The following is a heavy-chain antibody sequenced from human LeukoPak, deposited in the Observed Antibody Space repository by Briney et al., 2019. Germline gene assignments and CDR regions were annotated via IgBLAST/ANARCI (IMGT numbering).Heavy chain of an antibody. CDR2: INHSGST. Sequence: SETLSLTCAVYGGSFSGYYWSWIRQPPGKGLEWIGEINHSGSTNYNPSLKSRVTISVDTSKNRFSLKPSSVTAADTAVYYCARGYSYVIWGQGTLVTVSS. J-gene: IGHJ4*02. CDR3: ARGYSYVI. D-gene: IGHD5-18*01. CDR1: GGSFSGYY. V-gene: IGHV4-34*01.